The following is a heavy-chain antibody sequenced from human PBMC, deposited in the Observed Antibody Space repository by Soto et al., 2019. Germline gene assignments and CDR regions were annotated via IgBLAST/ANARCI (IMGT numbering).Heavy chain of an antibody. Sequence: RLSCAASGFTFSSYGMHWVRQAPGKGLEWVAVIWYDGSNKYYADSVKGRFTISRDNSKNTLYLQMNSLRAEDTAVYYCARDPYYDYVWGSYRYSGSGFDYWGQGTLVTVSS. CDR3: ARDPYYDYVWGSYRYSGSGFDY. V-gene: IGHV3-33*01. J-gene: IGHJ4*02. CDR2: IWYDGSNK. D-gene: IGHD3-16*02. CDR1: GFTFSSYG.